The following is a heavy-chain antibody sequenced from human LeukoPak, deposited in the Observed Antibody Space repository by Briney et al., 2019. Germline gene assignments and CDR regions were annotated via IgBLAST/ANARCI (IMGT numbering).Heavy chain of an antibody. CDR3: ARDAGSHDSFFDY. J-gene: IGHJ4*02. CDR2: ISSSSSYI. D-gene: IGHD1-1*01. V-gene: IGHV3-21*01. CDR1: GFTSSRLW. Sequence: GGSLRLSCVASGFTSSRLWMNWVRQAPGKGLEWVSSISSSSSYIYYADSVKGRFTISRDNAKNSLYLQMNSLRAEDTAVYYCARDAGSHDSFFDYWGQGTLVTVSS.